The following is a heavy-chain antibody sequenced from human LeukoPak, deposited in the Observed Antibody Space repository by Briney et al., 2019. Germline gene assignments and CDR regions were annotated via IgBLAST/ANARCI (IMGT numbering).Heavy chain of an antibody. CDR2: ISSSSSYI. V-gene: IGHV3-21*01. Sequence: KAGGSLRLSCAASGFTFSSYSMNWVRQAPGKGLEWVSSISSSSSYIYYADSVKGRFTISRDNAKNSLYLQMNSLRAEDTAVYYCARDTLGYSYGHDAFDIWGQGTMVTVSS. CDR3: ARDTLGYSYGHDAFDI. D-gene: IGHD5-18*01. J-gene: IGHJ3*02. CDR1: GFTFSSYS.